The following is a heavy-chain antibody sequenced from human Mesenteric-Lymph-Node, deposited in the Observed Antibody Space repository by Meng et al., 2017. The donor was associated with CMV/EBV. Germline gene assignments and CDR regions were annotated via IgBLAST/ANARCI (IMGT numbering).Heavy chain of an antibody. D-gene: IGHD1-26*01. CDR2: ISSSNSYI. Sequence: GESLKISCATSGFTFSSYTMNWVRQAPGKGLEWLSSISSSNSYIYYADSVKGRFTISRDNAKNSLYLQMNSLRAEDTAVYYCASGTLGATTGGDYWGQGTLVTVSS. J-gene: IGHJ4*02. V-gene: IGHV3-21*01. CDR1: GFTFSSYT. CDR3: ASGTLGATTGGDY.